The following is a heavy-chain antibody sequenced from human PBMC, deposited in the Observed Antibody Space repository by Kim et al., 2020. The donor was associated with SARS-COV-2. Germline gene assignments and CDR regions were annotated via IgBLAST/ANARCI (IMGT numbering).Heavy chain of an antibody. CDR3: ARASTVYNWFDP. Sequence: YSQKFQGRVTITRDTSASTAYMELCSLRSEDTAVYYCARASTVYNWFDPWGQGTLVTVSS. D-gene: IGHD4-17*01. V-gene: IGHV1-3*01. J-gene: IGHJ5*02.